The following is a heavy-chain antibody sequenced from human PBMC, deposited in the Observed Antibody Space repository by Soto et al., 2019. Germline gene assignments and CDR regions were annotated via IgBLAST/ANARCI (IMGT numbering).Heavy chain of an antibody. CDR3: VRDLGNDSDY. CDR1: GFTFSSYA. CDR2: IWYDGTNE. V-gene: IGHV3-33*08. Sequence: GGSLRLSCAASGFTFSSYAMSWVRQAPGKGLEWLAIIWYDGTNEDYADSVKGRFTISRDNSKNTLYLQMNSLRTEDTAVYYCVRDLGNDSDYWGQGTLVTVSS. D-gene: IGHD1-1*01. J-gene: IGHJ4*02.